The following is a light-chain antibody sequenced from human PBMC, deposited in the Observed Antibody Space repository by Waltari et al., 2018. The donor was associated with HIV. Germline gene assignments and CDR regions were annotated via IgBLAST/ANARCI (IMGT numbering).Light chain of an antibody. CDR2: DVS. V-gene: IGLV2-23*02. Sequence: QSALTQPASVSGNPGQSVTITCTGTDIDIGHYNLVSWFQHHPGKAPKLLIYDVSKRPSGVSSRFSGSKSGYFASLTISGLLTEDESSYYCLTYVSKTSTWQFGGGTYLTV. CDR3: LTYVSKTSTWQ. CDR1: DIDIGHYNL. J-gene: IGLJ3*02.